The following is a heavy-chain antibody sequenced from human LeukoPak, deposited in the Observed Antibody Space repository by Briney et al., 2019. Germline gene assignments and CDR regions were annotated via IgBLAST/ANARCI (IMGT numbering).Heavy chain of an antibody. Sequence: SETLSLTYAVYGGSFSGYYWSWIRQPPGKGLEWIGEINHSGSTNYNPSLKSRVTISVDTSKNQFSLKLSSVTAADTAVYYCARVSPYPDPNFDYWGQGTLVTVSS. CDR2: INHSGST. CDR3: ARVSPYPDPNFDY. V-gene: IGHV4-34*01. CDR1: GGSFSGYY. J-gene: IGHJ4*02.